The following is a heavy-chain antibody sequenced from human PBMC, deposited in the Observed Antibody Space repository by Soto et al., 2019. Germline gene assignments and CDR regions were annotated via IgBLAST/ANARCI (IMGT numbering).Heavy chain of an antibody. D-gene: IGHD2-2*02. J-gene: IGHJ4*02. CDR3: ARGYCSSTSCHTGMGY. Sequence: KTSETLSLTCTVSGGSISSGDYWSWIRQPPGKGLEWIGEINHSGSTNYNPSLKSRVTISVDTSKNQFSLKLSSVTAADTAVYYCARGYCSSTSCHTGMGYWGQGTLVTVSS. CDR2: INHSGST. CDR1: GGSISSGDY. V-gene: IGHV4-34*01.